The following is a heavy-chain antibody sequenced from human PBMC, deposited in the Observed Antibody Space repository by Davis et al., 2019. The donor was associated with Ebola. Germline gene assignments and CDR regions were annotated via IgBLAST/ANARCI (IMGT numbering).Heavy chain of an antibody. CDR2: ISIAPTTI. J-gene: IGHJ4*02. CDR1: GFTFRNYA. CDR3: TKGQWLVSEYFDL. D-gene: IGHD6-19*01. Sequence: GESLKTPRAASGFTFRNYALHWVRQAPGKGPERSSYISIAPTTIYYADSVKGRFTISRDNDKNSLYLQMDSLRADDTAIYYCTKGQWLVSEYFDLWGQGTLVTVSS. V-gene: IGHV3-48*01.